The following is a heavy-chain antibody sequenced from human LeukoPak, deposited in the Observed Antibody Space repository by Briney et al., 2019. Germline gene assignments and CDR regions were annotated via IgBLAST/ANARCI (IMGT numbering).Heavy chain of an antibody. CDR2: INPNSGGT. V-gene: IGHV1-2*06. CDR1: GYTFTGYY. CDR3: ASFYYDILTGYYKPFDY. J-gene: IGHJ4*02. D-gene: IGHD3-9*01. Sequence: GASVTVSCKASGYTFTGYYMHWVRQAPGQGLEWMGRINPNSGGTNYAQKFQGRVTMTRDTSISTAYMKLSRLRSDDTAVYYCASFYYDILTGYYKPFDYWGQGTLVTVSS.